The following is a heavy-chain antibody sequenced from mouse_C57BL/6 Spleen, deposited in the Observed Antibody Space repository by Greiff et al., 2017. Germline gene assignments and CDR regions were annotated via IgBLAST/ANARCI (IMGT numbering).Heavy chain of an antibody. V-gene: IGHV3-1*01. D-gene: IGHD2-3*01. CDR1: GYSITSGYD. Sequence: EVQLQESGPGMVKPSPSLSLTCTVTGYSITSGYDWHWIRHFPGNKLEWMGYISYSGSTNYNPSLKSRISITHDTSKNHFFLKLNSVTTEDTATYYCARGPSGGYWGYWGQGTTLTVSS. J-gene: IGHJ2*01. CDR2: ISYSGST. CDR3: ARGPSGGYWGY.